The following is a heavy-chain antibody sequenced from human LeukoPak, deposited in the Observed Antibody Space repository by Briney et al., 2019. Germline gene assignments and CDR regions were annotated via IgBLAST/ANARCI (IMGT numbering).Heavy chain of an antibody. V-gene: IGHV1-69*13. CDR1: GGTFSTFA. CDR3: ATSPTGYSPGY. CDR2: IIPILGTA. Sequence: ASAKVSCKASGGTFSTFALSWVRQAPGQGPDWMGGIIPILGTANYAQKFQGRVTITADESTSTAYMELSSLTSEGTAVYYCATSPTGYSPGYWGQGTLVTVSS. D-gene: IGHD4-23*01. J-gene: IGHJ4*02.